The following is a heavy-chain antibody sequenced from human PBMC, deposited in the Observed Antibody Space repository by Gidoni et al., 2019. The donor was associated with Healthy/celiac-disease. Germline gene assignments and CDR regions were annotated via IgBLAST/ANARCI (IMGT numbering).Heavy chain of an antibody. J-gene: IGHJ4*02. CDR3: ARERSHRSDY. V-gene: IGHV4-34*01. Sequence: QVQLQQWGAGLLKPSETLSLTCAVYGGSFSGYYWSWIRQPPGKGLEWIGEINHSGSTNYNPSLKSRVTISVDTSKNQFSLKLSSVTAADTAVYYCARERSHRSDYWGQGTLVTVSS. D-gene: IGHD2-15*01. CDR2: INHSGST. CDR1: GGSFSGYY.